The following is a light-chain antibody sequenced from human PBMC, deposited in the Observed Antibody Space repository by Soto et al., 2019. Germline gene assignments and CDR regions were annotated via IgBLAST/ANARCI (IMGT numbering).Light chain of an antibody. CDR1: HDITRY. V-gene: IGKV1-33*01. Sequence: DIQMTQSPSSLSASVGDRVTITCQASHDITRYLDWYQHKPGKDPKLLIYDASILEAGVTSRFSGSGSGTDFTFTISSLQPEYVATYYCQKCDYLPIFGPGTTVDFK. CDR2: DAS. J-gene: IGKJ3*01. CDR3: QKCDYLPI.